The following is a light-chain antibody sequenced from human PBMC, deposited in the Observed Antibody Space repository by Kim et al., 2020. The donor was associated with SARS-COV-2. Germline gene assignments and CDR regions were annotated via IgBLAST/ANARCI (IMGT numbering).Light chain of an antibody. CDR3: QRYNGALET. J-gene: IGKJ1*01. Sequence: SVGDRVTITCRASQDIKNKVAWYQQKPGKVPKVLIYDASTLQSGVTSRFSGSGSGTDFTLTISSLQPEDVATYYCQRYNGALETFGQGTKVDIK. CDR2: DAS. V-gene: IGKV1-27*01. CDR1: QDIKNK.